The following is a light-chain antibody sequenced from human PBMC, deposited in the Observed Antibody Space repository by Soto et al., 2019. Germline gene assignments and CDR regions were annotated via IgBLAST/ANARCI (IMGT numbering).Light chain of an antibody. Sequence: EIVLTQSPGTLSLSPGERATLSCRASQSVSSSYLAWYRQKPGQAPRLLIYGASSRATGIPDRFSGSGSGTDFTLTISRLEPEDFAVYYCQQYGSSRTFCQGTNVDIK. V-gene: IGKV3-20*01. CDR1: QSVSSSY. CDR2: GAS. CDR3: QQYGSSRT. J-gene: IGKJ1*01.